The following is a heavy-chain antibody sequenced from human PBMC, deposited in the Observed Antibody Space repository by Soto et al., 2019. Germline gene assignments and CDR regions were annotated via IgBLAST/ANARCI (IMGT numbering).Heavy chain of an antibody. CDR1: GGSISNGGYS. CDR2: IYHSGST. V-gene: IGHV4-30-2*01. Sequence: QLQLQESGSGLVKPSQTLSLTCAVSGGSISNGGYSWNWIRQPTGKGLEWIGYIYHSGSTYYNPSLNRRATKSVDRSKNQFSLKLSPVTAADTAVYYCARATTGAGDPLDYWGPGTLVTVSS. J-gene: IGHJ4*02. CDR3: ARATTGAGDPLDY. D-gene: IGHD1-26*01.